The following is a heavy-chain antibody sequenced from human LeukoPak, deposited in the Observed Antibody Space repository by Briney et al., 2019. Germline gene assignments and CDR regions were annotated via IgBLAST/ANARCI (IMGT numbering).Heavy chain of an antibody. Sequence: GGSLRLSCAASGSTFGSYAMTWVRQARGKGLEWVSGISGSGDNTYHADSVKGRFTISRDNSKNTLYLQMNSLRAEDTAVYYCAKDYIGTYFPHQPDSWGQGAVVFVSS. CDR2: ISGSGDNT. CDR1: GSTFGSYA. D-gene: IGHD1-26*01. V-gene: IGHV3-23*01. J-gene: IGHJ4*02. CDR3: AKDYIGTYFPHQPDS.